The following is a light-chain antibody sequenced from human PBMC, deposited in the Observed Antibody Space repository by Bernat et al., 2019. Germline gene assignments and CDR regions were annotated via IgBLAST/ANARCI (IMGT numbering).Light chain of an antibody. CDR2: QAS. CDR1: QNIDSW. CDR3: QQYKSYPRT. Sequence: DIQMTQSPSTLSASVGDRVTVTCRASQNIDSWLAWYQQKPGEAPNLLISQASTVESGVPSRFSGSRSGTEFSLTISSLQPDDFVSYYCQQYKSYPRTFGPVTKVEMK. V-gene: IGKV1-5*03. J-gene: IGKJ1*01.